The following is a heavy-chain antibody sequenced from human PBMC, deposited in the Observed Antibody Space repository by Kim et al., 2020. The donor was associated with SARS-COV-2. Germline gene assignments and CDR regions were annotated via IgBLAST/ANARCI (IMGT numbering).Heavy chain of an antibody. CDR1: GFTFDDYA. J-gene: IGHJ6*02. CDR3: AKLPAYGSGSYSSN. V-gene: IGHV3-9*01. Sequence: GGSLRLFCAASGFTFDDYAMHWVRQAPGKGLEWVSGISWNSGSIGYADSVKGRFTISRDNAKNSLYLQMNSLRAEDTALYYCAKLPAYGSGSYSSNWGQGTTVTVS. CDR2: ISWNSGSI. D-gene: IGHD3-10*01.